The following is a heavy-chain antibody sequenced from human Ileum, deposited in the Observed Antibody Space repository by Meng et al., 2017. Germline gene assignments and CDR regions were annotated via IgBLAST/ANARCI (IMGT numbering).Heavy chain of an antibody. CDR2: VNTDGTST. Sequence: GESLKISCAASGFTFSNYWMSWVRQVPGMGLEWVSRVNTDGTSTIYADSVKGRFTISRDNANNAVYLQMNNLGVEDTAVYYCASWAGGSGSYAVFDYWGQGTLVTVSS. CDR3: ASWAGGSGSYAVFDY. V-gene: IGHV3-74*01. D-gene: IGHD3-10*01. CDR1: GFTFSNYW. J-gene: IGHJ4*02.